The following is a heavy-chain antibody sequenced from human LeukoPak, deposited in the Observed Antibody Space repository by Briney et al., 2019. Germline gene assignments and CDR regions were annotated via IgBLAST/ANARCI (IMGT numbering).Heavy chain of an antibody. V-gene: IGHV4-39*01. J-gene: IGHJ4*02. CDR3: ARPLYCSSTSCYYHY. Sequence: SETLSLTCTVSGVSISSSSYYWGWIRRPPGKGLEWIGSIYYSGSTYYNPSLKSRVTISVDTSKNQFSLKLSSVTAADTAVYYCARPLYCSSTSCYYHYWGQGTLVTVSS. CDR1: GVSISSSSYY. D-gene: IGHD2-2*01. CDR2: IYYSGST.